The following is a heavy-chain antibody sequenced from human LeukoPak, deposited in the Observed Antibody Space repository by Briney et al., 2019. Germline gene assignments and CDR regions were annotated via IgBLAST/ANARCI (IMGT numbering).Heavy chain of an antibody. CDR1: GGSISSSNW. CDR3: ARASYYYGSGSPPAFDI. D-gene: IGHD3-10*01. CDR2: IYHSGST. V-gene: IGHV4-4*02. J-gene: IGHJ3*02. Sequence: SGTLSLTCAVSGGSISSSNWWSWVRQPPGKGLEWIGEIYHSGSTNYNPSLKSRVTISVDKSKNQFSLKLSSVTAADTAVYYCARASYYYGSGSPPAFDIRGQGTMVTVSS.